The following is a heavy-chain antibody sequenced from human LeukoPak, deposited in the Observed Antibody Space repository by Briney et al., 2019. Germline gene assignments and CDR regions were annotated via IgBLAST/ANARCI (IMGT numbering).Heavy chain of an antibody. Sequence: SETLSLTCTVSGGSISSSSYYWGWICQPPGKGLEWIGYIYYSGSTNYNPSLKSRVTISVDTSKNQFSLKLSSVTAADTAVYYCARLVDYSFDYWGQGTLVTVSS. V-gene: IGHV4-61*05. CDR3: ARLVDYSFDY. J-gene: IGHJ4*02. D-gene: IGHD4-11*01. CDR2: IYYSGST. CDR1: GGSISSSSYY.